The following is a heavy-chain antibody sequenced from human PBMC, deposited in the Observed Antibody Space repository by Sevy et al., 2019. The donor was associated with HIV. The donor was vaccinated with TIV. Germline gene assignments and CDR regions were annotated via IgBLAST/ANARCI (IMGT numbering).Heavy chain of an antibody. CDR1: GDSISSSNFY. J-gene: IGHJ4*02. D-gene: IGHD3-22*01. Sequence: SETLSLTCTVSGDSISSSNFYWGWIRQPPGKGLEWIGSIYYSGSTYYNPSLKSRVTISVDTSKDQFSLKLRSVTAADTAVYYCARLCDDSSGPPSDYWGQGTLVTVSS. V-gene: IGHV4-39*01. CDR3: ARLCDDSSGPPSDY. CDR2: IYYSGST.